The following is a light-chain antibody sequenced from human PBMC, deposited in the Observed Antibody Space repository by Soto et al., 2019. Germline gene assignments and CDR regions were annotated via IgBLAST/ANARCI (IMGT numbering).Light chain of an antibody. CDR1: HVISNY. J-gene: IGKJ1*01. CDR3: QKYSSAPRT. CDR2: AAS. Sequence: DIQMTQSPSSLSASVGDRVTITCRASHVISNYVAWYQQKPGKVPKLLIFAASTLQSGVPSRFSGSGSGTDFTLTISSLQPEDVATYSCQKYSSAPRTFGQGTKVEIK. V-gene: IGKV1-27*01.